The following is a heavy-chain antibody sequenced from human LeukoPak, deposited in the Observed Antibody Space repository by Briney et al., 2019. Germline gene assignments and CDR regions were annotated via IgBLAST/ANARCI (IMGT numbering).Heavy chain of an antibody. V-gene: IGHV3-23*01. CDR3: AKNGGASITMIVVVITGGDYFDY. J-gene: IGHJ4*02. Sequence: PGGSLRLSCAASGFTFSNYAMSWVRQAPGKGLEWVSAISGSGGSTYYADSVKGRFTISRDNSKNTLYLQMNSLRAEDTAVYYCAKNGGASITMIVVVITGGDYFDYWGQGTLVTVSS. CDR1: GFTFSNYA. CDR2: ISGSGGST. D-gene: IGHD3-22*01.